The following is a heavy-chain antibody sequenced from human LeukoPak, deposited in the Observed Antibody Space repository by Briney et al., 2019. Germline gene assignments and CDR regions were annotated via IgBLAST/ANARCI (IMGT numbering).Heavy chain of an antibody. J-gene: IGHJ4*02. Sequence: GASVKVSCKASGYTFTGYYMHWVRQAPGQGLEWMGWINPNSGGTNYAQKFQGRVTMTRDTSISTAYMELSRLRSDDTAVYYCARGDKDDILTGYSIDYWGQGTLVTVSS. CDR3: ARGDKDDILTGYSIDY. D-gene: IGHD3-9*01. CDR1: GYTFTGYY. V-gene: IGHV1-2*02. CDR2: INPNSGGT.